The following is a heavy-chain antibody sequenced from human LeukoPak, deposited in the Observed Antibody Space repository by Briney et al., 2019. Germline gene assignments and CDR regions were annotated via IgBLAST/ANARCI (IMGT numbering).Heavy chain of an antibody. D-gene: IGHD7-27*01. Sequence: GGSLRLSCAASGFTFSGYSMNWVRQAPGKGLEWVSSISSSSSYIYYADSVKGRFTISRDNAKNSLYLQMNSLRAEDTAVYYCAREDGNWGFDYWGQGTLVTVSS. CDR2: ISSSSSYI. CDR1: GFTFSGYS. V-gene: IGHV3-21*01. J-gene: IGHJ4*02. CDR3: AREDGNWGFDY.